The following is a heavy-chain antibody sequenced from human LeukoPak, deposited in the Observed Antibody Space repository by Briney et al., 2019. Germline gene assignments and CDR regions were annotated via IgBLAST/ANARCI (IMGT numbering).Heavy chain of an antibody. Sequence: SETLSLTCTVSGGSITSYYWSWVRQPPGKGLEWVGYMYYSGSANQNPSLESRVTISVDTSKNQFSLNLRSVTAADTAFYYCARGGGFYGSGTTHFDYWGQGTLATVSS. CDR1: GGSITSYY. J-gene: IGHJ4*02. D-gene: IGHD3-10*01. CDR2: MYYSGSA. V-gene: IGHV4-59*12. CDR3: ARGGGFYGSGTTHFDY.